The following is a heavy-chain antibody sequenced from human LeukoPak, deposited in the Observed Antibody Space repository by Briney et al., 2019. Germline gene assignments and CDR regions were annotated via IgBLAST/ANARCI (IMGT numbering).Heavy chain of an antibody. D-gene: IGHD6-6*01. J-gene: IGHJ5*02. Sequence: ASVRVSCKASGYTFTSYYMHWVRQAPGQGLEWMGIINPSGGSTSYAQKFQGRVTITADKSTSTAYMELSSLRSEDTAVYHCATDSSSFLSAGFDPWGQGTLVTVSS. CDR2: INPSGGST. CDR1: GYTFTSYY. V-gene: IGHV1-46*01. CDR3: ATDSSSFLSAGFDP.